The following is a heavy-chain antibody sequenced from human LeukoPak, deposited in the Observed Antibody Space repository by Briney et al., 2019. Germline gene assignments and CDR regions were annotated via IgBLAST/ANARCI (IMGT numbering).Heavy chain of an antibody. CDR2: IYPGDSDT. D-gene: IGHD2-15*01. CDR1: GYSFTSYW. CDR3: ARRGSGVAATYRVGGWFDP. Sequence: GESLQISCKGSGYSFTSYWIGWVRQMPGKGLEWMGIIYPGDSDTRYSPSFQGQVTISADKSISTAYLQWSSLKASDTAMYYCARRGSGVAATYRVGGWFDPWGQGTLVTVSS. J-gene: IGHJ5*02. V-gene: IGHV5-51*01.